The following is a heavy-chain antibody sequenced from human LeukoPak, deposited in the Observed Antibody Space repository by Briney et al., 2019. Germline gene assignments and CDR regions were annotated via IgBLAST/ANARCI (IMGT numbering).Heavy chain of an antibody. CDR3: ARGNFYDSSVGY. Sequence: GGSLRLSCAASGFTFDDYTMHWVRQAPGKGLEWVSLISWDGGSTYYADSVKGRFTISRDDSKNTLYLQMNSLRAEDTAVYYCARGNFYDSSVGYWGLGTLVTVSS. D-gene: IGHD3-22*01. V-gene: IGHV3-43*01. CDR2: ISWDGGST. J-gene: IGHJ4*02. CDR1: GFTFDDYT.